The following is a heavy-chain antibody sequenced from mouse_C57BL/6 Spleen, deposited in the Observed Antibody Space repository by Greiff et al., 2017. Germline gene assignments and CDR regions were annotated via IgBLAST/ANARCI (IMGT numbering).Heavy chain of an antibody. CDR1: GYAFSSYW. CDR3: ARWDYVHYWYFDV. D-gene: IGHD2-4*01. Sequence: VQLQQSGAELVKPGASVKISCKASGYAFSSYWMNWVKQRPGKGLEWIGQIYPGDGDTNYNGKFKGKATLTADKSSSTAYMQLSSLTSEDAAVYFCARWDYVHYWYFDVWGTGTTVTVSS. V-gene: IGHV1-80*01. J-gene: IGHJ1*03. CDR2: IYPGDGDT.